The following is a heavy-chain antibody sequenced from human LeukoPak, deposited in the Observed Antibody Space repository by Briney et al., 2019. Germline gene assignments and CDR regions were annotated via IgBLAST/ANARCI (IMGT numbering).Heavy chain of an antibody. V-gene: IGHV1-18*01. CDR2: ISAYNGNT. CDR1: GYTFTSYG. Sequence: ASVKVSCMASGYTFTSYGISWVRQAPGQGLEWMGWISAYNGNTNYAQKLQGRVTMTTDTSTSTAYMELRSLRSDDTAVYYCARVPIAAAATTYYYYYYYMDVWGKGTTVTVSS. D-gene: IGHD6-13*01. CDR3: ARVPIAAAATTYYYYYYYMDV. J-gene: IGHJ6*03.